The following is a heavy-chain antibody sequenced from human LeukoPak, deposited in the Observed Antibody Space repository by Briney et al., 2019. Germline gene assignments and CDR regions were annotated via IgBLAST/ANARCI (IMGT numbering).Heavy chain of an antibody. CDR1: GGSISSGGYY. CDR2: ITHNGTA. J-gene: IGHJ6*02. V-gene: IGHV4-39*07. Sequence: SETLSLTCTVSGGSISSGGYYWSWIRQAPGKGLEWIGEITHNGTASSNPSLKSRVTISVDTSRSRFSLKLNSATAADTAVYYCVRGFLGLNGGIWGQGTTVTVSS. CDR3: VRGFLGLNGGI. D-gene: IGHD3-16*01.